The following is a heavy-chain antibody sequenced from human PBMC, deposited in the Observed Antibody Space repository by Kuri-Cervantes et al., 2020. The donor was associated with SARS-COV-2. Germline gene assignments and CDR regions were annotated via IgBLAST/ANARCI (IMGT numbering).Heavy chain of an antibody. D-gene: IGHD3-9*01. Sequence: SSSSYYWSWVSQAPGKGLEWVSAITGSGGRTYYADSVKGRFTIARENSKNTLYLQMNSLRAEDTAVYYCSKDGADILTGYYPYFDYWGQGTLVTVSS. CDR3: SKDGADILTGYYPYFDY. V-gene: IGHV3-23*01. CDR2: ITGSGGRT. CDR1: SSSSYY. J-gene: IGHJ4*02.